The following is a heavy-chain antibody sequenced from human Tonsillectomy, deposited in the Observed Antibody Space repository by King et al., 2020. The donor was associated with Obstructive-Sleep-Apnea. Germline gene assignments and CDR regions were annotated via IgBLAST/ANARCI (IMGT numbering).Heavy chain of an antibody. V-gene: IGHV3-23*01. D-gene: IGHD6-13*01. CDR3: AKQTQFFASAGPGDL. Sequence: ASGFTFSSYAMSWFRQSLGKGLEVVSAIIGSGGITYYVDSVKGRFTISRDNSKNTLELQMNSLRAEDTAVYYCAKQTQFFASAGPGDLWGRGTLVTVSS. CDR1: GFTFSSYA. CDR2: IIGSGGIT. J-gene: IGHJ2*01.